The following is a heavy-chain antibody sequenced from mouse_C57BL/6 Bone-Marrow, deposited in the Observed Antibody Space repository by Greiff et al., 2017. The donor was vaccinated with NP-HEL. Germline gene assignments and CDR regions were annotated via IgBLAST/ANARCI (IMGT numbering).Heavy chain of an antibody. CDR1: GYTFTSYT. J-gene: IGHJ2*01. CDR2: INPSSGYT. CDR3: ASPYYGTPFDY. V-gene: IGHV1-4*01. Sequence: QVQLQHSGAELARPGASVKMSCKASGYTFTSYTMHWVKQRPGQGLEWIGYINPSSGYTKYNQKFKDKATLTADKSSSTAYMQLSSLTSEDSAVYYCASPYYGTPFDYWGQGTTLTVSS. D-gene: IGHD1-1*01.